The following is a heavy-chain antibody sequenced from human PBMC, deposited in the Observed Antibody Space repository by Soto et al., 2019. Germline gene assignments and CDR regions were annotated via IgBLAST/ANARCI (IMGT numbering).Heavy chain of an antibody. J-gene: IGHJ6*02. Sequence: ASVKVSCKASGYTFTSYGISWVRQAPGQGLEWMGWISAYNGNTSYAQKLQGRVTMTTDTSTSTAYMELRRLRSDDTAVYYCARDDQYYDILTGYKYYGMDVWGQGTTVTVYS. CDR1: GYTFTSYG. D-gene: IGHD3-9*01. V-gene: IGHV1-18*04. CDR2: ISAYNGNT. CDR3: ARDDQYYDILTGYKYYGMDV.